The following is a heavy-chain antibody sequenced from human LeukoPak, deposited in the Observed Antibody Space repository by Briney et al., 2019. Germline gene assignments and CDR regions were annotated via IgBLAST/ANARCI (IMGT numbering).Heavy chain of an antibody. CDR2: ISGSGAST. V-gene: IGHV3-23*01. CDR1: EFTFSNHA. Sequence: GGSLRLSCAASEFTFSNHAMSWVRQAPGKGLEWVSVISGSGASTYYADSVKGRFTISRDNSKTTLYLQMNSLRAEDTAVYYCAKDRGYSYGYLGSDAFDIWGQGTMVTVSS. D-gene: IGHD5-18*01. J-gene: IGHJ3*02. CDR3: AKDRGYSYGYLGSDAFDI.